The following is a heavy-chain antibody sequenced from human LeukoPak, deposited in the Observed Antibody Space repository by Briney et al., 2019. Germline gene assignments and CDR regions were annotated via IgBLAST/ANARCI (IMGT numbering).Heavy chain of an antibody. V-gene: IGHV3-9*01. CDR3: AKGSSGWSTDAFDI. D-gene: IGHD6-13*01. J-gene: IGHJ3*02. CDR2: INWNTNSI. Sequence: GRSLRLSCAASGFTFDDYAMHWVRQAPGKGLEWVSGINWNTNSIKYADSVKGRFTISRDNAKNSLYLQMNSLRAEDTALCYCAKGSSGWSTDAFDIWGQGTMVTVSS. CDR1: GFTFDDYA.